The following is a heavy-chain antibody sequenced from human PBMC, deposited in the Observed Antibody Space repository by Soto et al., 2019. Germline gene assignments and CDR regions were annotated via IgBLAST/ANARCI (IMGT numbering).Heavy chain of an antibody. Sequence: GGSLRLSCAASGFTFSSYGMHWVRQAPGKGLEWVAVISYDGSNKYYADSVEGRFTISRDNSKNTLYLQMNSLRAEDTAVYYCAKDRESVVVTAIEDYWGQGTLVTVSS. CDR1: GFTFSSYG. J-gene: IGHJ4*02. CDR2: ISYDGSNK. D-gene: IGHD2-21*02. CDR3: AKDRESVVVTAIEDY. V-gene: IGHV3-30*18.